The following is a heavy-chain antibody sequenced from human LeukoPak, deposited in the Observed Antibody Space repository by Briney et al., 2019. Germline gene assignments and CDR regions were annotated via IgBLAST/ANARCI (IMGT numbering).Heavy chain of an antibody. V-gene: IGHV4-4*07. D-gene: IGHD1-1*01. CDR2: IFPDGTT. CDR1: GGSISAYY. Sequence: SETLSLTCSVSGGSISAYYWSWVRHRAGKGLEYIGRIFPDGTTHYIASLKGRVNISLDSSKTRFSLSLTSVTAADTAVYFCARDNTTYSMDVWGPGTTVVVS. CDR3: ARDNTTYSMDV. J-gene: IGHJ6*01.